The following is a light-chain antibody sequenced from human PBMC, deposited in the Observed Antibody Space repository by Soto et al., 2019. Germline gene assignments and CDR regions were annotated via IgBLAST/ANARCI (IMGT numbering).Light chain of an antibody. CDR2: WAS. CDR1: QSVSYSSNNRNY. CDR3: QQDYSTPLT. J-gene: IGKJ4*01. V-gene: IGKV4-1*01. Sequence: DIVMSKPPDTQAASQRGIATVSRTCCQSVSYSSNNRNYLAWYQQKPGQPPKLLIYWASTRESGVPDRFSGSGSGTDFTLTISSLQAEDVAVYYCQQDYSTPLTFGGGTKVDI.